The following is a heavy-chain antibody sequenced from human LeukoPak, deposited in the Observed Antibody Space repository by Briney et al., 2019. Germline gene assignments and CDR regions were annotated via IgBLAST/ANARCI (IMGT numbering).Heavy chain of an antibody. CDR2: IYTSGST. D-gene: IGHD6-19*01. Sequence: SETLSLTCTVSGGSISSYYWSWIRQPPGKGLEWIGYIYTSGSTNYNPSLKSRVTISVDTSKNQFSLKLSSVTAADTAVYYCARDKVAVAGSSSSSYYYYYYMDVWGKGTTVTISS. V-gene: IGHV4-4*08. CDR3: ARDKVAVAGSSSSSYYYYYYMDV. CDR1: GGSISSYY. J-gene: IGHJ6*03.